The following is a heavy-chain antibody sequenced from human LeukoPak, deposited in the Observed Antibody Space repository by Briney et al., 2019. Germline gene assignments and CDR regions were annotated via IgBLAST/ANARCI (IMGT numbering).Heavy chain of an antibody. CDR3: AKRRSSSSWFRDLDY. CDR1: GFTFSTYA. J-gene: IGHJ4*02. Sequence: GGSLRLSCAASGFTFSTYAMSWVRQAPGKGLEWVSVISGGGDTTFYADSVKGRFTISRDNSKNTLYLQMNTLTAEDTAVYYCAKRRSSSSWFRDLDYWGQGTLVTVSS. D-gene: IGHD6-13*01. CDR2: ISGGGDTT. V-gene: IGHV3-23*01.